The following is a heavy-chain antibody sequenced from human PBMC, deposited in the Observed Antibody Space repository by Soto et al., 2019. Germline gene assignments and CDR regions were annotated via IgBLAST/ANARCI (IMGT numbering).Heavy chain of an antibody. CDR1: GGSFSGYY. Sequence: PSETLSLTCAVYGGSFSGYYWSWIRQPPGKGLEWIGEINHSGSTNYNQSLKSRVTISVDTSKNQFSLKLSSVTAADTAVYYCARFRYANVYDAFDIWGQGTMVTVSS. V-gene: IGHV4-34*01. CDR3: ARFRYANVYDAFDI. CDR2: INHSGST. J-gene: IGHJ3*02. D-gene: IGHD2-2*01.